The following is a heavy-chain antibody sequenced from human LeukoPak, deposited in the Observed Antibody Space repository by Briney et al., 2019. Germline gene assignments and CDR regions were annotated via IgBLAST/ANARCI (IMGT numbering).Heavy chain of an antibody. Sequence: PSETLSRTGTVSGGSISSYYWSWIRQPPGKGLEWIGYIYYSGSTNYNPSLKSRVTISVDTSKNQFSLKLSSVTAADTAVYYCARGPTNNYDILTGYSLYWYFDLWGRGTLVTVSS. CDR3: ARGPTNNYDILTGYSLYWYFDL. CDR2: IYYSGST. CDR1: GGSISSYY. D-gene: IGHD3-9*01. J-gene: IGHJ2*01. V-gene: IGHV4-59*01.